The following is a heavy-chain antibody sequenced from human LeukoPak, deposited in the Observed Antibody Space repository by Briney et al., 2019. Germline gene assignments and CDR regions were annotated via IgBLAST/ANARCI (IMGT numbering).Heavy chain of an antibody. V-gene: IGHV3-30*04. D-gene: IGHD3-10*01. Sequence: GGSLRLSCAASGFTFSSYAMHWVRQAPGKGLEWVAVISYDGSNKKYADSVKGRFTISRDNSKNTLYLQMNSLRAEDTAVYYCAKDEYWGVIDYWGQGTLVTVSS. CDR2: ISYDGSNK. CDR1: GFTFSSYA. J-gene: IGHJ4*02. CDR3: AKDEYWGVIDY.